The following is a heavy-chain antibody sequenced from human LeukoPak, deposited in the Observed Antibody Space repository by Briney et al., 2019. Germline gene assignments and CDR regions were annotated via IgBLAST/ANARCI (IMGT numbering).Heavy chain of an antibody. J-gene: IGHJ4*02. CDR2: IYSGGST. V-gene: IGHV3-53*01. Sequence: GGSLRLSCAASGFTVSSNYMSWVRQAPGKGLKWVSVIYSGGSTYYADSVKGRFTISRDNSKNTLYLQMNSLRAEDTAVYYCASSTYYDFWSGYYQGFDYWGQGTLVTVSS. CDR3: ASSTYYDFWSGYYQGFDY. CDR1: GFTVSSNY. D-gene: IGHD3-3*01.